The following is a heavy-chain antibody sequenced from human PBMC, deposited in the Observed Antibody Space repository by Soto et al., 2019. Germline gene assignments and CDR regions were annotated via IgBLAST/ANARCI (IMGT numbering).Heavy chain of an antibody. V-gene: IGHV4-30-4*01. CDR3: ARDILLWFGELHYYYGMDV. D-gene: IGHD3-10*01. CDR2: IYYSGST. Sequence: PSETLSLTCTVSGGSISSGDYYWSWIRQPPGKGLEWIGYIYYSGSTYYNPSLKSRVTISVDTSKNQFSLKLSSVTAADTAVYYCARDILLWFGELHYYYGMDVWGQGTTVTVSS. CDR1: GGSISSGDYY. J-gene: IGHJ6*02.